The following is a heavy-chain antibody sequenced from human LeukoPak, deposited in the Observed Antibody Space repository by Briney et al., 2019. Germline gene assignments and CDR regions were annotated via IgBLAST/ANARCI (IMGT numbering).Heavy chain of an antibody. D-gene: IGHD6-13*01. V-gene: IGHV3-21*01. CDR1: GFTFSDYS. CDR3: ATDSASWYKGLT. Sequence: GGSLRLSCAASGFTFSDYSMNWVRQAPGKGLEWVSSISGRSSFIYYADSVKGRFTISRDNAKNSLYLQMNSLRAEDTAVYYCATDSASWYKGLTWGQGTLVTVSS. J-gene: IGHJ4*02. CDR2: ISGRSSFI.